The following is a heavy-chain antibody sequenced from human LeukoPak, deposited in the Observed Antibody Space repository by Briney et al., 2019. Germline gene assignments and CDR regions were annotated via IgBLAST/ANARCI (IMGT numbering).Heavy chain of an antibody. Sequence: PGGSLTLSCARSEFFFVAYWMTWVRHAPGKGLERVARINQDGSETYYMDSVKGRFTISRDNAKKSVFLQMNSLTAEDTALYYCVRGLQKFGTRDYWGQGTLVTVSS. D-gene: IGHD3-10*01. CDR1: EFFFVAYW. CDR3: VRGLQKFGTRDY. J-gene: IGHJ4*02. CDR2: INQDGSET. V-gene: IGHV3-7*01.